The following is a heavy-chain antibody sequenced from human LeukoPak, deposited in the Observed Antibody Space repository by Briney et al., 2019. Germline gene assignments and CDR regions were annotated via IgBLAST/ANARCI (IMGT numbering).Heavy chain of an antibody. CDR2: IYTSGST. CDR3: ASASGY. D-gene: IGHD6-19*01. Sequence: SETLSLTCTVSGGSISSSDYWSWIRQPAGKGLEWIGRIYTSGSTNYNPSLKSRVTMSVDMSKNQFSLKLSSVTAADTAVYYCASASGYWGQGTLVTVSS. CDR1: GGSISSSDY. V-gene: IGHV4-4*07. J-gene: IGHJ4*02.